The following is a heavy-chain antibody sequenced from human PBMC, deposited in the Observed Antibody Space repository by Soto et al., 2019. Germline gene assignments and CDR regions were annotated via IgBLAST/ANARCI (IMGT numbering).Heavy chain of an antibody. Sequence: ASGKVSCKVSGYTLTELSMHCVRQAPGKGLEWMGGFDPEDGETIYAQKSQGRVTMTEDTSTDTAYMELSSLRSEDTAVYYCETGSASLGLDYWGQGTLVTVSS. V-gene: IGHV1-24*01. D-gene: IGHD2-15*01. CDR3: ETGSASLGLDY. J-gene: IGHJ4*02. CDR1: GYTLTELS. CDR2: FDPEDGET.